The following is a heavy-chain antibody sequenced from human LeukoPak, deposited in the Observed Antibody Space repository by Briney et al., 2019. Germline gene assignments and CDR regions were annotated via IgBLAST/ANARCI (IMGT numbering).Heavy chain of an antibody. J-gene: IGHJ3*02. V-gene: IGHV1-69*13. Sequence: SVKVSCKASGGTFSNYAISWVRQAPGQGLEWMGGIIPIFGTGKHAQKFQGRVTITADESTSTAYMELSSLRSEDTAVYYCSGIDETIWFGDRDKGAFDIWGQGTMVTVSS. CDR2: IIPIFGTG. CDR1: GGTFSNYA. CDR3: SGIDETIWFGDRDKGAFDI. D-gene: IGHD3-10*01.